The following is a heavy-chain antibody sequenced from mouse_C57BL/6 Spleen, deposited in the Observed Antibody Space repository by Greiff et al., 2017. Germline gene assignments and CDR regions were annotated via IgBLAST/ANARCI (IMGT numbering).Heavy chain of an antibody. D-gene: IGHD1-1*01. CDR3: ARPDYYSSSLWYFDV. V-gene: IGHV5-17*01. CDR2: ISSGSSTI. CDR1: GFTFSDYG. J-gene: IGHJ1*03. Sequence: EVKLVESGGGLVKPGGSLKLSCAASGFTFSDYGMHWVRQAPEKGLEWVAYISSGSSTIYYADTVKGRFTISRDNAKNTLFLQMTSLRSEDTAMYYCARPDYYSSSLWYFDVWGTGTTVTVSS.